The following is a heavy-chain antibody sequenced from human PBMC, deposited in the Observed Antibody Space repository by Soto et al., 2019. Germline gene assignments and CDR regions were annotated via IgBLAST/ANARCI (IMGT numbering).Heavy chain of an antibody. V-gene: IGHV1-2*04. CDR2: INPNSGGT. J-gene: IGHJ4*02. Sequence: SSVKVSCKASGYTFTGYYMHWVRQAPGQGLEWMGWINPNSGGTNYAQKFQGWVTMTRDTSISTAYMELSRLRSDDTAVYYCARVLTTGDLDYWGQGTLVTVSS. CDR3: ARVLTTGDLDY. CDR1: GYTFTGYY. D-gene: IGHD7-27*01.